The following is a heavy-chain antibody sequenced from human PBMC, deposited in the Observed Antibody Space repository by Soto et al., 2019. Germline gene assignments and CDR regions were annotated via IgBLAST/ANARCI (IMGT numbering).Heavy chain of an antibody. Sequence: PGGSLRLSCAASGFTVSSNYMSWVRQAPGKGLEWVSVIYSGGSTYYADSVKGRFTISRDNSKNTLYLQMNSLRAEDTAVYYCARLGSYSRSRFDYYYGMDVWGQGTTVTVSS. CDR3: ARLGSYSRSRFDYYYGMDV. J-gene: IGHJ6*02. D-gene: IGHD6-13*01. CDR1: GFTVSSNY. V-gene: IGHV3-53*01. CDR2: IYSGGST.